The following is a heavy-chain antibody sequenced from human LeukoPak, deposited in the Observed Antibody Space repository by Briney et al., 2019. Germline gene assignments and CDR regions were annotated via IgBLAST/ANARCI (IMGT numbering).Heavy chain of an antibody. CDR1: GYTFTSYA. CDR2: INTNTGNP. J-gene: IGHJ5*02. D-gene: IGHD3-10*01. CDR3: ARDLLTYYYGSGSYSQGWFDP. Sequence: ASVKVSCKASGYTFTSYAMNWVRQAPGQGLEWMGWINTNTGNPTYAQGFTGRFVFSLDTSVSTAYLQISSLKAEDTAVYYCARDLLTYYYGSGSYSQGWFDPWGQGTLVTVSS. V-gene: IGHV7-4-1*02.